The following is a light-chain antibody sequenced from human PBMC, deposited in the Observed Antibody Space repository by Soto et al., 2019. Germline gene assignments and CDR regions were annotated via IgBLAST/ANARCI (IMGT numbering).Light chain of an antibody. V-gene: IGKV1-39*01. CDR1: QSISRY. Sequence: DIPMTQSPSSLSASVGDRVTITCRASQSISRYINWYQQKPGKAPKLLIYAASSLQSGVPPRFSGSGSGTDFTLPISSLQAEDFARYYCHLSYSTLYVSFGQGIKLEIK. J-gene: IGKJ2*01. CDR3: HLSYSTLYVS. CDR2: AAS.